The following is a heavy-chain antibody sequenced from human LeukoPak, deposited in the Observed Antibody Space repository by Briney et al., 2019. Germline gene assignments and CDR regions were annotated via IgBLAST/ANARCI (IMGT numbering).Heavy chain of an antibody. Sequence: GGSLRLSCAASGFTFSGYAMSWVRQAPGKGLEWVSAISGSGGSTYYADSVKGRFTISRDNSKNTLYLQMNSLRAEDTAVYYCAKQLVVVITPYFDYWGQGTLVTVSS. J-gene: IGHJ4*02. CDR1: GFTFSGYA. V-gene: IGHV3-23*01. CDR3: AKQLVVVITPYFDY. CDR2: ISGSGGST. D-gene: IGHD3-22*01.